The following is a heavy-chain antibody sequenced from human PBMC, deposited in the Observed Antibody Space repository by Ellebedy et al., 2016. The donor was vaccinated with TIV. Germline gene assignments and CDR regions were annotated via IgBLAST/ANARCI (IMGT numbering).Heavy chain of an antibody. CDR2: FSGSGGNT. V-gene: IGHV3-23*01. D-gene: IGHD6-13*01. CDR3: AKRPRLAAAGTFEY. J-gene: IGHJ4*02. CDR1: GFTFSSYA. Sequence: GESLKISXAASGFTFSSYAMSWVRQAPGKGLEWVSTFSGSGGNTYYADSVKGRFTISRDNSKNTLFLEMNSLRAEDTAVYYCAKRPRLAAAGTFEYWGQGTLVTVSS.